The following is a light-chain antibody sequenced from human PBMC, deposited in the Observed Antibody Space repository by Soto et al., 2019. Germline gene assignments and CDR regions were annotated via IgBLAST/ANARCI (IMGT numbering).Light chain of an antibody. CDR3: LQDYNYPRT. Sequence: AIQMTQSPSSLSASLGDRVTITCRASQDIRNELGCYQQRTGKPPKLLLYAGSTLQSAVPSKFSASGSATAFMLTISSLQPADFATEYCLQDYNYPRTFGPGTKVEIK. V-gene: IGKV1-6*01. CDR1: QDIRNE. CDR2: AGS. J-gene: IGKJ1*01.